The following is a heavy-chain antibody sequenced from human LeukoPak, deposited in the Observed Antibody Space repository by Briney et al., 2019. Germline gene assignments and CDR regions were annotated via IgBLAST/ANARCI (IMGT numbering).Heavy chain of an antibody. D-gene: IGHD3-10*01. CDR1: GYTFSNYV. Sequence: ASVKVSCKTSGYTFSNYVVTWVRQAPGQGLEWMGRIGTYTGNSNFAQKFQDRVTMTTDTSTSTVYMELRNLSSDDTAVYFCARTMTTLRTHGELDFWGQGTLVTVSS. V-gene: IGHV1-18*01. CDR3: ARTMTTLRTHGELDF. CDR2: IGTYTGNS. J-gene: IGHJ4*02.